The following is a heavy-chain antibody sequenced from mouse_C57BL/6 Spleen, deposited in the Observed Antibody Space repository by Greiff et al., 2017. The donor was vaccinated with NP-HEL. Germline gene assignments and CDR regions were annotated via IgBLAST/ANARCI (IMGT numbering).Heavy chain of an antibody. V-gene: IGHV5-17*01. CDR2: ISSGSSTI. CDR3: ARGGNYGYYAMDY. J-gene: IGHJ4*01. Sequence: EVQLVESGGGLVKPGGSLKLSCAASGFTFSDYGMHWVRQAPEKGLEWVAYISSGSSTIYYADTVKGRFTISRDNAKNTLFLQMTSLRSEDTAMYYCARGGNYGYYAMDYWGQGTSVTVSS. CDR1: GFTFSDYG. D-gene: IGHD2-1*01.